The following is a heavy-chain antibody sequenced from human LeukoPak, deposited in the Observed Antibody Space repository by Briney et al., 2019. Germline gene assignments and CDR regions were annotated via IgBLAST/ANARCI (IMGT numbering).Heavy chain of an antibody. CDR3: ARQIKGISIAARPLDY. Sequence: GGSLRLSCAASGFTFSSHSMNWVRQAPGKGLEWVSSISSSSSYIYYADSVKGRFTISRDNAKNSLYLQMNSLRAEDTAVYYCARQIKGISIAARPLDYWGQGTLVTVSS. V-gene: IGHV3-21*01. CDR2: ISSSSSYI. J-gene: IGHJ4*02. D-gene: IGHD6-6*01. CDR1: GFTFSSHS.